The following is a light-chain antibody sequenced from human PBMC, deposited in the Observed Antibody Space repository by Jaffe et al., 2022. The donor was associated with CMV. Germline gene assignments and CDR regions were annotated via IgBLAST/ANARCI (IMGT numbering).Light chain of an antibody. CDR2: EVT. CDR1: SSDVGTYDL. V-gene: IGLV2-23*02. CDR3: YSYVSRYTYV. Sequence: QSALTQPASVSGSLGQSVTISCSGTSSDVGTYDLVSWYQQYPGKAPKLMIYEVTKRPSGVSNRFSGSKSGSTASLTISGLQAEDEADYYCYSYVSRYTYVFGSGTKVTVL. J-gene: IGLJ1*01.